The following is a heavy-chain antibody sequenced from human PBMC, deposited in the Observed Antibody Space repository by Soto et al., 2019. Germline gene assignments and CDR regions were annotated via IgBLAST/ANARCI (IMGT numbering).Heavy chain of an antibody. CDR3: VRDRYSSSGWFDP. J-gene: IGHJ5*02. D-gene: IGHD6-6*01. Sequence: SQTLSLTCAISGDSVSSYSAAWNWIRQSPSGGLEWLGRTYYRSRFFSDYAESVKSRITINPDTSKNQFSLQLKSVTPEDTAVYYCVRDRYSSSGWFDPWGQGTPVTV. V-gene: IGHV6-1*01. CDR1: GDSVSSYSAA. CDR2: TYYRSRFFS.